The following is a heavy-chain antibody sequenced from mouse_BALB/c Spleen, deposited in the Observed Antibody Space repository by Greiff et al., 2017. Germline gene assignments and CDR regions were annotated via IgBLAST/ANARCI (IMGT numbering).Heavy chain of an antibody. J-gene: IGHJ2*01. D-gene: IGHD1-1*01. CDR3: ARGNYYGSSYLDY. V-gene: IGHV1-9*01. CDR1: GYTFSSYW. Sequence: QVQLQQSGAELMKPGASVKISCKATGYTFSSYWIEWVKQRPGHGLEWIGEILPGSGSTNYNEKFKGKATFTADTSSNTAYMQLSSLTSEDSAVYYCARGNYYGSSYLDYWGQGTTLTVSS. CDR2: ILPGSGST.